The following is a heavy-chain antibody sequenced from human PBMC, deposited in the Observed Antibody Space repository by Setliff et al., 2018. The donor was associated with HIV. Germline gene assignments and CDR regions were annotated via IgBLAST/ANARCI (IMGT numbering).Heavy chain of an antibody. Sequence: ASVKVSCKVSGYTLTEVSIHWVRQAPGKGLEWSGGFDPEDDETVYAKKFQGRVTMTEDTSTDTAYMELSSLTSEDTAMYYCATIRAYYYDSSGQEYFQHWGHGSLVTFSS. CDR1: GYTLTEVS. J-gene: IGHJ1*01. V-gene: IGHV1-24*01. CDR2: FDPEDDET. D-gene: IGHD3-22*01. CDR3: ATIRAYYYDSSGQEYFQH.